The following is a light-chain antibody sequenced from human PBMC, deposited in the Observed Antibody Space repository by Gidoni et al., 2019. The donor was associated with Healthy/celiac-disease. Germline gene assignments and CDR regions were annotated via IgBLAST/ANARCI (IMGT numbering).Light chain of an antibody. Sequence: PVLTPPPSASASLGASVTLPFTLSSGYSNYKVDWYQQRPGKGPRFVMRVGTGGIVGSKGDGIPDRFSVLGSGLNRYLTIKNIQEEDESDYHCGADHGSGSNFVYVFGTGTKVTVL. V-gene: IGLV9-49*01. CDR3: GADHGSGSNFVYV. CDR2: VGTGGIVG. J-gene: IGLJ1*01. CDR1: SGYSNYK.